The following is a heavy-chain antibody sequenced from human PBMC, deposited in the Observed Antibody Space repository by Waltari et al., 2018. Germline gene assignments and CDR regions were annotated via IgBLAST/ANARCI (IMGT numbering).Heavy chain of an antibody. Sequence: EVQLVESGGGLVKPGGSLRLSCAASGFTFSNAWMSWVRQAPGKGLEWVGRSKSKTDGGEKDYAAPGKDRFTISRDDSKNTLYLQMNSLKTEDTAVYYCTTDVGAARGYWGQGTLVTVSS. J-gene: IGHJ4*02. CDR3: TTDVGAARGY. CDR2: SKSKTDGGEK. CDR1: GFTFSNAW. V-gene: IGHV3-15*01. D-gene: IGHD1-26*01.